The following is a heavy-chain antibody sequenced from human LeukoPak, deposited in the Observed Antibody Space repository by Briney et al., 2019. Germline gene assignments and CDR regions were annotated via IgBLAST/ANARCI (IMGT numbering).Heavy chain of an antibody. V-gene: IGHV3-23*01. CDR3: AKDRYYDFWSGSWYFDL. Sequence: GGSLRLSCAASGFTFSSYAMSWVRQAPGKGLEWVSAISGSGGSTYYADSVKGRFTISRDNSKNTLYLQMNSLRAEDTAVYYCAKDRYYDFWSGSWYFDLWGRGTLVTVSS. D-gene: IGHD3-3*01. CDR2: ISGSGGST. J-gene: IGHJ2*01. CDR1: GFTFSSYA.